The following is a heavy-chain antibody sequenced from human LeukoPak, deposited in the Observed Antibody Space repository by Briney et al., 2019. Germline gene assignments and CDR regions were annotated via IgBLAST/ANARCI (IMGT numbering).Heavy chain of an antibody. CDR2: IIDSGDST. V-gene: IGHV3-23*01. J-gene: IGHJ4*02. CDR3: AIGSRRSYPYYFDY. Sequence: PGGSLRLSCAASGFTFNTYAMAWVRQAPGKGLEWVSAIIDSGDSTYYGDSVKGRFAISRDNSRNTLYLQMSNLRAEDTAIYYCAIGSRRSYPYYFDYWGQGTLVTVSS. CDR1: GFTFNTYA. D-gene: IGHD1-26*01.